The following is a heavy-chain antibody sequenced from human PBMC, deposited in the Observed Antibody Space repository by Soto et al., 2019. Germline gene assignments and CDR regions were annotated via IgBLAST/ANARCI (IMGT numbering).Heavy chain of an antibody. CDR3: ARVVVAATYASYGMDV. Sequence: PVGSLRLSGAASGFTVSSNYMSWVRQAPGKGLEWVSVIYSGGSTYYADSVKGRFTISRDNSKNTLYLQMNSLRAEDTAVYYCARVVVAATYASYGMDVWGQGTTVTVSS. CDR1: GFTVSSNY. V-gene: IGHV3-53*01. J-gene: IGHJ6*02. D-gene: IGHD2-15*01. CDR2: IYSGGST.